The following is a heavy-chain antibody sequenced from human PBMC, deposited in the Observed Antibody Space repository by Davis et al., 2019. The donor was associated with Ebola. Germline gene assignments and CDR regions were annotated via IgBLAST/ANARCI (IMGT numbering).Heavy chain of an antibody. J-gene: IGHJ5*02. Sequence: AASVKVSCKASGFTFTSSALQWVRQARGQRLEWIGWIVLGSGNTNYAQKFQERVTITRDMSTSTAYMELSSLRSEDTAVYYCAAEGGGLRFLEWSKFDPWGQGTLVTVSS. D-gene: IGHD3-3*01. CDR1: GFTFTSSA. CDR2: IVLGSGNT. CDR3: AAEGGGLRFLEWSKFDP. V-gene: IGHV1-58*01.